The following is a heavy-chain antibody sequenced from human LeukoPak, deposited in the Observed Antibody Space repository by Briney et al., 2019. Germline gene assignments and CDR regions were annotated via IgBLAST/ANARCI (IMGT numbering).Heavy chain of an antibody. D-gene: IGHD1-26*01. J-gene: IGHJ6*03. V-gene: IGHV7-4-1*02. Sequence: GASVKVSCKASGYTFTSYAMNWVRQAPGQGLEWMGWINTNTGNPTYAQGFTGRFVFSLDTSVSTAYLQISSLKAEDTAVYYCARDRWELLYQYYYYYYMDVWGKGTTVTVSS. CDR3: ARDRWELLYQYYYYYYMDV. CDR1: GYTFTSYA. CDR2: INTNTGNP.